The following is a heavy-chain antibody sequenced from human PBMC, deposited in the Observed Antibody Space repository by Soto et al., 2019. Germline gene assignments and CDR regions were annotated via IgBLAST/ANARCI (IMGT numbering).Heavy chain of an antibody. CDR2: IYYSGST. J-gene: IGHJ3*02. Sequence: SDTLSLSCNVSGGSISSYYCSWLRQPPGKGLEWIGYIYYSGSTNYSPSFQGQVTISADKSISTAYLQWSSLKASDTAMYYCARLREAVAGTRLDAFDIWGQGTMVTVSS. D-gene: IGHD6-19*01. V-gene: IGHV4-59*07. CDR3: ARLREAVAGTRLDAFDI. CDR1: GGSISSYY.